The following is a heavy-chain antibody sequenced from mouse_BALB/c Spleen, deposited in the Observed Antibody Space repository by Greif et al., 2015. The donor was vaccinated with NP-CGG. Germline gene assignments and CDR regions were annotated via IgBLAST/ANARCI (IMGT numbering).Heavy chain of an antibody. D-gene: IGHD2-4*01. Sequence: EVKLVESGGGLVQPGGSRKLSCAASGFTFSSFGMHWVRQAPEKGLEWVAYISSGSSTIYYADTVKGRLTISRDNPKNXMFQQMTSLRSEDTAMYYCALYDYDAGYFDYWGQGTTLTVAS. V-gene: IGHV5-17*02. CDR1: GFTFSSFG. J-gene: IGHJ2*01. CDR3: ALYDYDAGYFDY. CDR2: ISSGSSTI.